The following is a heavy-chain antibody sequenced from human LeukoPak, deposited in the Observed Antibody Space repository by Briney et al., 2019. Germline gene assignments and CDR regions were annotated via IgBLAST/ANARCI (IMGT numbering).Heavy chain of an antibody. CDR1: GYSISSNNW. CDR3: ARTAYYGSGTQRWFDP. D-gene: IGHD3-10*01. Sequence: SDTLSLTCTVSGYSISSNNWWGWIRQSPGKGLEWIGYIYYSGNTYYNPSLKSRVTMSVDTSKNQFSLKLSSVTAVDTAVYYCARTAYYGSGTQRWFDPWGQGALVTVSS. J-gene: IGHJ5*02. V-gene: IGHV4-28*01. CDR2: IYYSGNT.